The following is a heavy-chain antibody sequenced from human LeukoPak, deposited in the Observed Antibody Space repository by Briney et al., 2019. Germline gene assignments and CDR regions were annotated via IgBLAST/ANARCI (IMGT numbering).Heavy chain of an antibody. CDR3: ARERGITMVRGVDDAFDI. Sequence: ASVKVSCKASGYTFTSYYMHWVRQAPGQGLEWMGWINPNSGGTNYAQKFQGRVTMTRDTSISTAYMELSRLRSDDTAVYYCARERGITMVRGVDDAFDIWGQGTMVTVSS. CDR2: INPNSGGT. J-gene: IGHJ3*02. CDR1: GYTFTSYY. D-gene: IGHD3-10*01. V-gene: IGHV1-2*02.